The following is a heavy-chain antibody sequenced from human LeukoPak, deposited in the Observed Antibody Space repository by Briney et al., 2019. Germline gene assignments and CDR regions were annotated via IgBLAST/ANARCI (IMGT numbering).Heavy chain of an antibody. J-gene: IGHJ4*02. D-gene: IGHD1-7*01. CDR1: GGSISSFY. V-gene: IGHV4-59*01. Sequence: SETLSLTCTVSGGSISSFYWSWIRQPPEKGLEWIGYIYYSGCTKYNPSLKSRVTISVDTSKKQISLKLSSVTGADTAVYYCASGNYYFDYWGQGTLVTVSS. CDR2: IYYSGCT. CDR3: ASGNYYFDY.